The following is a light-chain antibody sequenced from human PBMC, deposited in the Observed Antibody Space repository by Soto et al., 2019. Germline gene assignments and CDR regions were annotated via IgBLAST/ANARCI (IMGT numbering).Light chain of an antibody. V-gene: IGLV4-69*01. J-gene: IGLJ2*01. CDR2: LNSDGSH. Sequence: QLVLTQSPSASASLGASVKLTCTLSSGHSSYAIAWHQQQPEKGPRYLMKLNSDGSHSKGDGIPDRFSGSSSGAERYLTISSLQSEDEADYCCQTWGTGIQVFCGGTKLTVL. CDR3: QTWGTGIQV. CDR1: SGHSSYA.